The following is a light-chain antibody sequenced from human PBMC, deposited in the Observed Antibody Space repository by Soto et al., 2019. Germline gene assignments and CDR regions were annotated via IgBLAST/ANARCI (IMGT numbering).Light chain of an antibody. Sequence: EIVLTQSPGTLSLSPGERATLSCRASQSVSSTYLAWYQQKPGQAPSLLIYGASNRATGIPDRFSGSGSGTDFTLTISRLEPEDFVVYYCQQYGGSRWTFGQGTRVDI. J-gene: IGKJ1*01. CDR3: QQYGGSRWT. CDR1: QSVSSTY. CDR2: GAS. V-gene: IGKV3-20*01.